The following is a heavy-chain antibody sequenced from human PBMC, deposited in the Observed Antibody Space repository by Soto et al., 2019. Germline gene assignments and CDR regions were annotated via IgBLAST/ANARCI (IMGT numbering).Heavy chain of an antibody. CDR1: IFTSYW. CDR2: IDPSDSYT. CDR3: ARARNSVWYYYGMDV. J-gene: IGHJ6*02. V-gene: IGHV5-10-1*01. D-gene: IGHD3-16*01. Sequence: IFTSYWISWVRQMPGKGLEWMGRIDPSDSYTNYSPSFQGHVTISADKSISTAYLQWSSLKASDTAMYYCARARNSVWYYYGMDVWGQGTTVTVS.